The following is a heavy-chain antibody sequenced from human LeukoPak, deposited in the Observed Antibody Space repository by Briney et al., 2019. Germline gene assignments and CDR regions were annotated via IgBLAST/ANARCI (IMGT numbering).Heavy chain of an antibody. CDR1: GGSISSYY. J-gene: IGHJ5*02. CDR2: IYYSGST. Sequence: SETLSLTCTVSGGSISSYYWSWIRQPPGKGLEWIGYIYYSGSTNYNPSLKSRVTISVDTSKNQFSLKLSSVTAADTTVYYCARHGEYYSGSGSLRGFDPWGQGTLVTVSS. CDR3: ARHGEYYSGSGSLRGFDP. V-gene: IGHV4-59*08. D-gene: IGHD3-10*01.